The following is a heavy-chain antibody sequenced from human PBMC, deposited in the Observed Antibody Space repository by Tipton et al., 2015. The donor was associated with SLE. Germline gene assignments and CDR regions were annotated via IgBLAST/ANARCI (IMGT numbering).Heavy chain of an antibody. CDR3: ARGILWFGELLEEDWFDP. V-gene: IGHV3-33*01. D-gene: IGHD3-10*01. CDR2: IWYDGSNK. Sequence: SLRLSCAASGSTFSSYGMHWVRQAPGKGLEWVAVIWYDGSNKYYADSVKGRFTISRDNSKNTLYLQMNSLRAEDTAVYYCARGILWFGELLEEDWFDPWGQGTLVTVSS. J-gene: IGHJ5*02. CDR1: GSTFSSYG.